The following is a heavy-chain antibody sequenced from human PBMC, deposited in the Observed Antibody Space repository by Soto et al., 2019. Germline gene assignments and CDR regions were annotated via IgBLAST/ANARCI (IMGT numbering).Heavy chain of an antibody. Sequence: GVSIRLSCAASGFSFSTYGMHWVRQAQEKGLEWVAVISCSRSNIYYADSVKGRFTISRDNAKNSLYLQMNSLRAEDTAVYYCARSPGYWGQGTLVTVSS. J-gene: IGHJ4*02. CDR3: ARSPGY. CDR2: ISCSRSNI. V-gene: IGHV3-21*05. CDR1: GFSFSTYG.